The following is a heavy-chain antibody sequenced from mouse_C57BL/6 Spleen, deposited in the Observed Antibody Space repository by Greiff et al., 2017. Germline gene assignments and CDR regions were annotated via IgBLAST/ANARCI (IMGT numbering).Heavy chain of an antibody. J-gene: IGHJ3*01. D-gene: IGHD1-1*01. CDR2: IDPSGSYT. Sequence: QVQLQQPGAELVMPGASVKLSCKASGYTFTSYWMHWVKQRPGQGLEWIGEIDPSGSYTNYNQKFKGKSTLTVDKSSSTAYMQLSSLTSEDSAVYYCARELRGFAYWGQGTLVTVSA. CDR1: GYTFTSYW. CDR3: ARELRGFAY. V-gene: IGHV1-69*01.